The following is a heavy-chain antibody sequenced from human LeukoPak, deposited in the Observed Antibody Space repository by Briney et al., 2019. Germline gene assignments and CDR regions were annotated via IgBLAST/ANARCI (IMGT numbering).Heavy chain of an antibody. Sequence: GGSLRLSCEASGFTLSSHWMSWVRQAPGKGLEWVAHINQDESEKSYVDSAKGRFTISRDNGKNSLYLQMCSLRVEDTGVYHCARGHYGLDVWGQGTTVTVSS. CDR3: ARGHYGLDV. CDR2: INQDESEK. J-gene: IGHJ6*02. CDR1: GFTLSSHW. V-gene: IGHV3-7*03.